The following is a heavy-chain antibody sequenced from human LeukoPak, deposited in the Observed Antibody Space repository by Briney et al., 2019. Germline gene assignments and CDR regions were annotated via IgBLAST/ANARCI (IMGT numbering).Heavy chain of an antibody. V-gene: IGHV4-61*08. CDR1: GGSISSGGYS. J-gene: IGHJ5*02. CDR2: IYYSGST. CDR3: ARGGVRGVIAWFDP. Sequence: SQTLSLTCAVSGGSISSGGYSWSWIRQPPGKGLEWIGYIYYSGSTNYNPSLKSRVTISVDTSKNQFSLKLSSVTAADTAVYYCARGGVRGVIAWFDPWGQGTLVTVSS. D-gene: IGHD3-10*01.